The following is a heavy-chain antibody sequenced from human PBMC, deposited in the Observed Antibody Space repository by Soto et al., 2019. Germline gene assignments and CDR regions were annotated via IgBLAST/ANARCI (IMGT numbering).Heavy chain of an antibody. D-gene: IGHD6-13*01. CDR2: ISYDGSNK. CDR3: ARDTSNWLGISAAGTVH. CDR1: GFTFSSYG. Sequence: PGGSMRLSCAASGFTFSSYGMHWVRQAPGKGLEWVAVISYDGSNKYYADSVKGRFTISRDNAKNSLYLQMNSLRAEDTAVYYCARDTSNWLGISAAGTVHWGQGTLVTVSS. J-gene: IGHJ4*02. V-gene: IGHV3-30*03.